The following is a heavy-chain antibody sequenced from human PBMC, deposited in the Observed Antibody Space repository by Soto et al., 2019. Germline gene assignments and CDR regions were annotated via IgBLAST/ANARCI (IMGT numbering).Heavy chain of an antibody. J-gene: IGHJ4*02. V-gene: IGHV3-23*01. Sequence: EVQLLESGGGLVQPGGSLRLSCAASGFTFSFCAMSWVRQAPGKGLKWVSSIRGSGGDTYYADSVRGRFTISRDNSKNTLYLEMSSLRVEDTAVYYCVKGIGDSYYYFKYLGQGSLVTVSS. CDR1: GFTFSFCA. D-gene: IGHD2-21*01. CDR3: VKGIGDSYYYFKY. CDR2: IRGSGGDT.